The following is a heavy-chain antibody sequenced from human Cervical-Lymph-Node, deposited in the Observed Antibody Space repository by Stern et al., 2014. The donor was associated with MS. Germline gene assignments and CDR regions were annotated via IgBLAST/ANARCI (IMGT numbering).Heavy chain of an antibody. CDR3: ARDRGSGSYFAFDI. CDR2: ISVGSGYI. D-gene: IGHD1-26*01. Sequence: EVQLVQSGGGLVKPGGSLRISCAASGFTFSSYTMNWVRQAPGKGLEWVSCISVGSGYIYYADSMKGRFTISRDNGKNSLYLQMNSLTADDTAVYYCARDRGSGSYFAFDIWGQGTMVPVSS. J-gene: IGHJ3*02. V-gene: IGHV3-21*01. CDR1: GFTFSSYT.